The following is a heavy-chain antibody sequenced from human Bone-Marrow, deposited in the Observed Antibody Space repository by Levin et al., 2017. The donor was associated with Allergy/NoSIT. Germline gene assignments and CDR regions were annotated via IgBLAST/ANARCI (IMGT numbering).Heavy chain of an antibody. CDR2: IWYDGSNK. CDR1: GFTFSSYG. CDR3: ARDPYSSSWGTRYNWFDP. V-gene: IGHV3-33*01. J-gene: IGHJ5*02. Sequence: GGSLRLSCAASGFTFSSYGMHWVRQAPGKGLEWVAVIWYDGSNKYYADSVKGRFTISRDNSKNTLYLQMNSLRAEDTAVYYCARDPYSSSWGTRYNWFDPWGQGTLVTVSS. D-gene: IGHD6-13*01.